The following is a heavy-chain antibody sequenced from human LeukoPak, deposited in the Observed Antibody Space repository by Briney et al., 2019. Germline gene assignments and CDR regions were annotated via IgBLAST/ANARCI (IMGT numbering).Heavy chain of an antibody. D-gene: IGHD6-19*01. J-gene: IGHJ4*02. CDR1: GFTFDDYA. Sequence: GRSLRLSCAASGFTFDDYAMHWVRQAPGKGLEWVSGISWNSGSIGYADSVKGRFTISRDNAKNSLYLQMNSLRAEDTALYYCAKDIVSTVAGTFDYWGQGTLVTVSS. CDR3: AKDIVSTVAGTFDY. V-gene: IGHV3-9*01. CDR2: ISWNSGSI.